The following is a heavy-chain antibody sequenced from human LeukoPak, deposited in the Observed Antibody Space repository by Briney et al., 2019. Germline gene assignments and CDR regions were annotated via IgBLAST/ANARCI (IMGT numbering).Heavy chain of an antibody. V-gene: IGHV4-39*01. J-gene: IGHJ5*02. D-gene: IGHD3-9*01. CDR1: GGSIRNSSYY. Sequence: SSETLSLTCTVSGGSIRNSSYYWGWIRQPPGKGLEWIGSIYYSGSTYYNPSLKSRVTISVDTSKNQFSLKLSSVTAADTAVYYCARSVLRYFDWSKNWFDPWGQGTLVTVSS. CDR3: ARSVLRYFDWSKNWFDP. CDR2: IYYSGST.